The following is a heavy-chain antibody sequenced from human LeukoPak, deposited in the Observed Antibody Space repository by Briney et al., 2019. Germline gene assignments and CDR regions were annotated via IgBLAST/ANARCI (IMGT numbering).Heavy chain of an antibody. Sequence: GRSLRLSCAASGFTFSSYGMHWVRQAPGKGLEWVAVIWYDGSNKYYADSVKGRFTISRDNSKNTLYLQMNSLRAEDTAVCYCAKDWYYDSSGYYFDYWGQGTLVTVSS. CDR2: IWYDGSNK. D-gene: IGHD3-22*01. CDR1: GFTFSSYG. CDR3: AKDWYYDSSGYYFDY. V-gene: IGHV3-33*06. J-gene: IGHJ4*02.